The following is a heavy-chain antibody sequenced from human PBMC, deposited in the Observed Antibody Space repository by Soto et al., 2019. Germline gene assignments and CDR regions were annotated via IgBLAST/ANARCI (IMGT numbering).Heavy chain of an antibody. V-gene: IGHV1-2*04. Sequence: ASVKVSCKASGYTFTGYYMHWVRQAPGQGLEWKGWINPNSGGTNYAQKFQGWVTMTRDTSISTAYMELSRLRSDDTAVYYCARSQNEGYCSGGSCYSFDYYYGMDVWGQGTTVTVSS. CDR1: GYTFTGYY. D-gene: IGHD2-15*01. CDR2: INPNSGGT. J-gene: IGHJ6*02. CDR3: ARSQNEGYCSGGSCYSFDYYYGMDV.